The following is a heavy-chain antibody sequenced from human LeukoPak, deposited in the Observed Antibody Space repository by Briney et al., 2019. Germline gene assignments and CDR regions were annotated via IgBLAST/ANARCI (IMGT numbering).Heavy chain of an antibody. Sequence: PGGSLRLSCAASGFTFSSYAMSWVRQAPGKGLEWVSAISGSGSNTYYADSVKGRFTISRDNSKNTLYLQMNSLRAEDTAVYYCAKDPPYSGSSWYDGVGYFDYWGQGTLVTVSS. CDR1: GFTFSSYA. D-gene: IGHD6-13*01. V-gene: IGHV3-23*01. CDR3: AKDPPYSGSSWYDGVGYFDY. J-gene: IGHJ4*02. CDR2: ISGSGSNT.